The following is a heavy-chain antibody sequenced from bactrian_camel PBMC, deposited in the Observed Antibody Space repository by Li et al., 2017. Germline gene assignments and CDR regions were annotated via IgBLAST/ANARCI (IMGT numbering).Heavy chain of an antibody. J-gene: IGHJ4*01. D-gene: IGHD8*01. CDR3: AKGWTEGA. Sequence: VQLVESGGGSVQAGGSLRLSCAASGFTFSNYHMSWVRQAPGKGLEWVSTITNSGGVTWYADSVKGRFTISRDNAKNTLYLQLDNLKLEDTAMYYCAKGWTEGARGEGTQVTVS. V-gene: IGHV3S40*01. CDR2: ITNSGGVT. CDR1: GFTFSNYH.